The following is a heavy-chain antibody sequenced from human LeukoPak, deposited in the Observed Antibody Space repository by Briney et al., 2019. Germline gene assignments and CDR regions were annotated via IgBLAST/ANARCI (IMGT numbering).Heavy chain of an antibody. J-gene: IGHJ4*02. Sequence: GASVKVSCKASGYTFTGYYMHWVRQAPGQGLEWMGWINPNSGGTNYAQKLQGRVTMTTDTSTSTAYMELRSLRSDDTAVYYCARDRRQQLVPPLFDYWGQGTLVTVSS. D-gene: IGHD6-13*01. CDR3: ARDRRQQLVPPLFDY. V-gene: IGHV1-2*02. CDR1: GYTFTGYY. CDR2: INPNSGGT.